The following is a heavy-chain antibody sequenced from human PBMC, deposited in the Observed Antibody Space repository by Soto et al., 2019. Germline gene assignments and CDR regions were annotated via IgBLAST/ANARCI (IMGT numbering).Heavy chain of an antibody. CDR1: GFTFSSYW. V-gene: IGHV3-74*01. Sequence: PGGSLRLSCAASGFTFSSYWMHWVRQAPGKGLVWVSRINSDGSSTSYADSVKGRFTISRDNAKNTLYLQMNSLRAEDTAVYYCARDDDYGDYGYYFDYWGQGTLVTVSS. D-gene: IGHD4-17*01. CDR2: INSDGSST. J-gene: IGHJ4*02. CDR3: ARDDDYGDYGYYFDY.